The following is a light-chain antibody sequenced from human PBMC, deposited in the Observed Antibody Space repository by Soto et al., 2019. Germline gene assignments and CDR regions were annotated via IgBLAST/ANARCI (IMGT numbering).Light chain of an antibody. Sequence: EIVVTQSPATLSVSPGERATLSCTASRSVNTFLAWYQQRHGQAPRLIMYDASNRDTGSPARFSGSGSGTDFTLPLSRLEPEDFEVYYCQQRSNWPLTFGGGTKVDI. V-gene: IGKV3-11*01. CDR2: DAS. CDR1: RSVNTF. CDR3: QQRSNWPLT. J-gene: IGKJ4*01.